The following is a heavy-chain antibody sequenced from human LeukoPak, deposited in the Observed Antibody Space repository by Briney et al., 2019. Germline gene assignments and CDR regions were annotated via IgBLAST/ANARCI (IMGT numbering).Heavy chain of an antibody. V-gene: IGHV4-34*01. CDR3: ATSGSGPVDY. D-gene: IGHD3-10*01. CDR1: GGSLSGYY. Sequence: SETLSLTCAVYGGSLSGYYWSWIRQPPGKGLEWIGEINHSGSTNYNPSLKSRVTISVDTSKNQFSLKLSSVTAADTAVYYCATSGSGPVDYWGQGTLVTVSS. J-gene: IGHJ4*02. CDR2: INHSGST.